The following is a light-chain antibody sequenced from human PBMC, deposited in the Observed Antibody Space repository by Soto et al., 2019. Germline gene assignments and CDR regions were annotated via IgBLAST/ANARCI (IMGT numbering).Light chain of an antibody. CDR1: SRDVGSYNY. V-gene: IGLV2-14*01. CDR3: SSYTTSSTYV. CDR2: DVN. J-gene: IGLJ1*01. Sequence: QSALTQPASVSGSPGQSITISCTGTSRDVGSYNYVSWYQQHPGKAPKLMIYDVNNRPSGVSNRFSGSKSGNMASLTISGLQAEDEADYYCSSYTTSSTYVFGTGTKLTVL.